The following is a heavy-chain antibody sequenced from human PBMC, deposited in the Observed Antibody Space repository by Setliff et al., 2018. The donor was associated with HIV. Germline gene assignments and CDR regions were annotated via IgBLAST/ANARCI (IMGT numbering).Heavy chain of an antibody. D-gene: IGHD3-16*02. CDR3: ARGRDYVWGSYRPRRYYYYNMDV. CDR1: GDSISTDY. V-gene: IGHV4-4*09. CDR2: IYNSAST. Sequence: PSETLSLTCTVSGDSISTDYWTWIRQPPGKGLEWIGYIYNSASTSYNPSLKSRVTISVDTSKHQFSLKLNSVTAADTAVYYCARGRDYVWGSYRPRRYYYYNMDVWG. J-gene: IGHJ6*03.